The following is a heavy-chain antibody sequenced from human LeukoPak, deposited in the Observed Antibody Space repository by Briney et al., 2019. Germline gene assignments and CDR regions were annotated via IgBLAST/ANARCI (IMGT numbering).Heavy chain of an antibody. D-gene: IGHD6-13*01. CDR3: ARDPLAEAGTLGIDF. CDR1: GYTFTGYY. V-gene: IGHV1-18*04. J-gene: IGHJ4*02. CDR2: ISGYNGNT. Sequence: GASVKVSCKASGYTFTGYYMHWVRQAPGQGLEWMGWISGYNGNTNYAQKLQGRVTMTTDTSTSTAYMELRSLRSDDTAVYYCARDPLAEAGTLGIDFWGQGTLVTVSS.